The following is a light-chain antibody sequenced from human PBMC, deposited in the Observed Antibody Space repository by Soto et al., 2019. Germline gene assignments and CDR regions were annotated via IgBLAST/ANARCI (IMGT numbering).Light chain of an antibody. CDR3: MQATHSPWA. J-gene: IGKJ1*01. Sequence: DIVMTQTPLSSPVPLGQPSSISCRSSQSLVNSDGNTYLIWLHQRPGQPPILLIYKISKLFSGVPDRFSGSGAGTDFTLKITRVEAEDVGVYYCMQATHSPWAFGQGTKLEIK. CDR2: KIS. CDR1: QSLVNSDGNTY. V-gene: IGKV2-24*01.